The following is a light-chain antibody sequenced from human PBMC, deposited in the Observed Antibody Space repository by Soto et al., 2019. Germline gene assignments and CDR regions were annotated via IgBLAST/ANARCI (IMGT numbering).Light chain of an antibody. CDR3: QQSYSLPPIT. CDR1: QSINYN. V-gene: IGKV1-39*01. CDR2: AAS. Sequence: DIQMTQSPSSLSASVGDRVTITCRASQSINYNLNWHQQKPGKAPKLLIYAASSLQSGVPSRFSGSGSGTDFTLTISSLQPEDFATYFCQQSYSLPPITFGQGTRLEIK. J-gene: IGKJ5*01.